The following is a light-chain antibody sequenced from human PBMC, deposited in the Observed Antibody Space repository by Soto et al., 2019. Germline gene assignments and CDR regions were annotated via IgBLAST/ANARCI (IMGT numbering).Light chain of an antibody. CDR1: SSDAGGYNY. Sequence: QSALTQPASVSGSPGQSITISCTGTSSDAGGYNYVSWYQQHPGKVPKLMIYDVSDRPSGVSNRFSGSKSGNTASLTISGLQAEDEADYYCISYTSSSTWVFGGGTKLTVL. CDR3: ISYTSSSTWV. CDR2: DVS. V-gene: IGLV2-14*01. J-gene: IGLJ3*02.